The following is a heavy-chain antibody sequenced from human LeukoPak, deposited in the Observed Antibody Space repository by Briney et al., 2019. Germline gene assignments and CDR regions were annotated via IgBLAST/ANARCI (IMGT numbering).Heavy chain of an antibody. D-gene: IGHD2-15*01. CDR1: GGSISSYY. CDR2: IYYSGST. J-gene: IGHJ3*02. V-gene: IGHV4-59*12. CDR3: ARADGWQRHAFDI. Sequence: SETLCLTCTVSGGSISSYYWSWIRQPPGKGLEWIGYIYYSGSTYYNPSLKSRVTISVDTSKNQFSLKLSSVTAADTAVYYCARADGWQRHAFDIWGQGTMVTVSS.